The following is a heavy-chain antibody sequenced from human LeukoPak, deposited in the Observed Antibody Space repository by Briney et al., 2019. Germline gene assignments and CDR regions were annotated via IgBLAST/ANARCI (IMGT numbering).Heavy chain of an antibody. J-gene: IGHJ4*02. V-gene: IGHV4-59*08. CDR3: ARGARAGYNLEPFDY. CDR2: IYYSGST. CDR1: GGSMSSYY. Sequence: SETLSHTCTVSGGSMSSYYWSWIRQPPGKGLEWIGYIYYSGSTKYNPSLKSRVTISVDTSKNQFSLKLSSVTAADTAVYYCARGARAGYNLEPFDYWGQGTLVTVSS. D-gene: IGHD5-24*01.